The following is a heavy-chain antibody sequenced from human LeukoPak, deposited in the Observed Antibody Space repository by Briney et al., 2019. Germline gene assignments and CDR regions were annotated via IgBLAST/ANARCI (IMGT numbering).Heavy chain of an antibody. CDR1: GYTFTSYA. J-gene: IGHJ4*02. CDR2: INTNTGNP. Sequence: ASVKVSCKASGYTFTSYAMNWVRQAPGQGLEWMGWINTNTGNPTYAQGFTGRFVFSLDTSVSTAYLQISSLKAEDTAVYYCARAYYDFWSGYYAVFDYWGQGTLVTVSS. D-gene: IGHD3-3*01. V-gene: IGHV7-4-1*02. CDR3: ARAYYDFWSGYYAVFDY.